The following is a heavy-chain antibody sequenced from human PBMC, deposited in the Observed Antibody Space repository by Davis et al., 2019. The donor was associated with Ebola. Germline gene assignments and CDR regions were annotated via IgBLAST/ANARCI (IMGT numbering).Heavy chain of an antibody. CDR3: AREADGDPYYYYGMDV. Sequence: ASVKVSCKASGGTFSSYGISWVRQAPGQGLEWIGWISAYNGNTNYAQKLQGRVTMTTDTSTSTAYMELRSLRSDDTAVYYCAREADGDPYYYYGMDVWGQGTTVTVSS. D-gene: IGHD4-17*01. V-gene: IGHV1-18*01. J-gene: IGHJ6*02. CDR1: GGTFSSYG. CDR2: ISAYNGNT.